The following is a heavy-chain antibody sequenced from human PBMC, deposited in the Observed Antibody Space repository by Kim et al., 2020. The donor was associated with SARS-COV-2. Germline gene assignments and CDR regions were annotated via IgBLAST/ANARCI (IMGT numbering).Heavy chain of an antibody. V-gene: IGHV3-23*01. Sequence: GGSLRLSCAASGVTFSSSAMNWVRQAPGKGLEWVAVIRCSGRNKDYADSVKGRFTISRDNSKNTLYLQMNSLRAEDTAVYYCAKDPILEWLGDPGNWFDPWGQGTLVTVSS. D-gene: IGHD3-3*01. CDR2: IRCSGRNK. J-gene: IGHJ5*02. CDR1: GVTFSSSA. CDR3: AKDPILEWLGDPGNWFDP.